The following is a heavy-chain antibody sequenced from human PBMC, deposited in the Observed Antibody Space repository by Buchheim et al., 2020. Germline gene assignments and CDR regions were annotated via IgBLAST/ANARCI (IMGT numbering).Heavy chain of an antibody. CDR2: INHSGST. Sequence: QVRLQQWGAGLLKPSETLSLTCAVYGGSFSGYYWSWIRQPPGKGLEWIGEINHSGSTNYNPSLKSRVTISVDTSKNQFSLKLSSVTAADTAVYYCARGGRYYGSGSYYKSYYYMDVWGKGTT. J-gene: IGHJ6*03. D-gene: IGHD3-10*01. CDR3: ARGGRYYGSGSYYKSYYYMDV. V-gene: IGHV4-34*01. CDR1: GGSFSGYY.